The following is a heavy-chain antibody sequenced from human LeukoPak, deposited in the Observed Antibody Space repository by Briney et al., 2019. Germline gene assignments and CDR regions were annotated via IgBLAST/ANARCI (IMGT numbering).Heavy chain of an antibody. V-gene: IGHV3-74*03. CDR1: GFTFSDYW. D-gene: IGHD2-21*01. CDR2: IYSDVGRI. CDR3: ATSPVISNG. J-gene: IGHJ4*02. Sequence: GGSLRLSCAASGFTFSDYWMHWVRQAPGKGLEWVARIYSDVGRIKYADSVKGRFTISRDNTKNTLYLQMNALRVEDTAVYYCATSPVISNGWGQGTLVTVSS.